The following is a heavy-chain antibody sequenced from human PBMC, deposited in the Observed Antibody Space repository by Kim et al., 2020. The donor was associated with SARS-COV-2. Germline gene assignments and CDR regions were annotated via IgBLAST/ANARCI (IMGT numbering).Heavy chain of an antibody. CDR2: IGGSGSPI. J-gene: IGHJ4*02. D-gene: IGHD3-10*01. CDR3: VTSRGVRGS. CDR1: GFTFSSYE. V-gene: IGHV3-48*03. Sequence: GGSLRLSCVVSGFTFSSYEMNWVRQAPGKGLEWVSYIGGSGSPIYYTDSVKGRFTISRDNAKNSLYLQMSSLRAEDTGVYYCVTSRGVRGSGGQGTLDTGSS.